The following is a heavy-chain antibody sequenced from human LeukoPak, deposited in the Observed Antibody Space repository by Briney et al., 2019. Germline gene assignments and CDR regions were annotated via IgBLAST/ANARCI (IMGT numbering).Heavy chain of an antibody. CDR1: GGSISSGDYY. CDR3: ARRKSGWFDP. J-gene: IGHJ5*02. Sequence: SETLSLTCTVSGGSISSGDYYWSWIRQPPGKGLEWIGCIYYSGSTYYNPSLKSRLTISVDTSKNQFSLKLSSVTAADTAVYYCARRKSGWFDPWGQGTLVTVSS. V-gene: IGHV4-30-4*01. CDR2: IYYSGST.